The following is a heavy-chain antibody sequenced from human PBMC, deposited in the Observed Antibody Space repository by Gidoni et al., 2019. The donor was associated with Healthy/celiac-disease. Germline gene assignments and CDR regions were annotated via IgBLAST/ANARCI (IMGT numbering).Heavy chain of an antibody. J-gene: IGHJ3*02. CDR2: IAYDGSNK. CDR3: AKLGDRGDYVWGSYRYGDAFDI. D-gene: IGHD3-16*02. V-gene: IGHV3-30*18. Sequence: QVQLVESGGGVVQHGRSLRISCAASGFTFSSYGMTWVRQAPGKGLEWVAVIAYDGSNKYYADSVKGRFTISRDNSKNTLYLQMNSLRAEDTAVYYCAKLGDRGDYVWGSYRYGDAFDIWGQGTMVTVFS. CDR1: GFTFSSYG.